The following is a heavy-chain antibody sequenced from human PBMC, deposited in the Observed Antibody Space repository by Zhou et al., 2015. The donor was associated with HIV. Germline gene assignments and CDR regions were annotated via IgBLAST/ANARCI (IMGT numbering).Heavy chain of an antibody. CDR3: ASPITIYYYYGMDV. J-gene: IGHJ6*02. CDR2: ISAYNGNT. Sequence: QVQLVQSGVEVKKTGASVKVSCKASGYKFISYGITWVRQAPGQGLEWMGWISAYNGNTNYAQKLQDRITMTKDTSTSTAYLELRSLRSDDTAVYYCASPITIYYYYGMDVWGQGTTVTVSS. V-gene: IGHV1-18*01. CDR1: GYKFISYG. D-gene: IGHD3-3*01.